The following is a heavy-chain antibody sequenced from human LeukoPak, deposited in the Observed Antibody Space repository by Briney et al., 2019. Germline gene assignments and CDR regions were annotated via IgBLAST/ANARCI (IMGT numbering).Heavy chain of an antibody. CDR2: INHSGST. CDR1: GGSFSGYY. J-gene: IGHJ4*02. CDR3: ARGWYQRFDY. Sequence: SETLSLTCAVYGGSFSGYYWSWIRQPPGKGLEWIGEINHSGSTNYNPSLKSRVTISVDTSKNQFSLKLSSVTAADTAVYYCARGWYQRFDYWGQGTLVTVSS. V-gene: IGHV4-34*01. D-gene: IGHD2-2*01.